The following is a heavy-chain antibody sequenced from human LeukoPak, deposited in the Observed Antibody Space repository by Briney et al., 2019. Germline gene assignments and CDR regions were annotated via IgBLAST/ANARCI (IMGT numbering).Heavy chain of an antibody. Sequence: PGGSLRLSCVASGFSFSSYSMNWVRQAPGKGLEWVSTISSGTGSYIYYADSVRGRFTISRDNAKNSLYLQMNILRAEDTAVYYCARCSGVFGSSGYWGQGNLVTVSS. D-gene: IGHD6-6*01. CDR3: ARCSGVFGSSGY. V-gene: IGHV3-21*01. CDR1: GFSFSSYS. CDR2: ISSGTGSYI. J-gene: IGHJ4*02.